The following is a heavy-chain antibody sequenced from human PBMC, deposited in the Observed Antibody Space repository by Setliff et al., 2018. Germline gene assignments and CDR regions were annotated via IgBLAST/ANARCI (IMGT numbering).Heavy chain of an antibody. D-gene: IGHD6-6*01. CDR3: ARWTARAVDY. J-gene: IGHJ4*02. CDR2: IKQDGSDK. Sequence: GGSLRLSCAASGFTFSNHWMTWVRQAPGKGLEWVANIKQDGSDKYYVDSVKGRFTVSRDNAKNSLYLQMSSLRAEYTAVYYCARWTARAVDYWGQGTLVAVSS. V-gene: IGHV3-7*03. CDR1: GFTFSNHW.